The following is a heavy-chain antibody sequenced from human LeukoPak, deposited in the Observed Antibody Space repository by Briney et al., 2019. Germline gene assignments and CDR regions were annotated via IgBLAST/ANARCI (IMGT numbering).Heavy chain of an antibody. CDR3: ARFTGYCSGTSCYPNAFDI. D-gene: IGHD2-2*01. CDR2: MSTSGST. CDR1: GYSISSGTYY. Sequence: SQTLSLTCTVSGYSISSGTYYWTWIRQPAGKGLEWIGRMSTSGSTNYNPSLKSRVTISLDTSKNQFSLKLSSVTAADTAVFYCARFTGYCSGTSCYPNAFDIWGQGTMVTVSS. V-gene: IGHV4-61*02. J-gene: IGHJ3*02.